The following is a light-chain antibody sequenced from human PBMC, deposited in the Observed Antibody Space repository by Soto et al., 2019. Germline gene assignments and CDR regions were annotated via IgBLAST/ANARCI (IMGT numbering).Light chain of an antibody. Sequence: DIQMTQSPSTLSASVGDRVTITCRASQSISSWLVWYQQKPGKAPKLLIYMASKLESGVPSRFSGSGIGTEFTLTISSLQPDDFATYFCQQYDSYPRTFGQGTRLEIK. V-gene: IGKV1-5*03. CDR1: QSISSW. CDR3: QQYDSYPRT. CDR2: MAS. J-gene: IGKJ5*01.